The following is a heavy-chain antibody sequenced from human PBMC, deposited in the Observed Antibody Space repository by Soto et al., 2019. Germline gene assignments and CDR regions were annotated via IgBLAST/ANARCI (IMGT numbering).Heavy chain of an antibody. CDR2: ISGSGGST. Sequence: PGGSLRLSCAASGFTFSSYAMSWVRQAPGKGLEWVSAISGSGGSTYYADSVKGRFTISRDNSKDTLYLQMNSLRAEDTAVYYCAKDLSIVVVNDYWGQGTLVTVSS. CDR1: GFTFSSYA. D-gene: IGHD3-22*01. V-gene: IGHV3-23*01. J-gene: IGHJ4*02. CDR3: AKDLSIVVVNDY.